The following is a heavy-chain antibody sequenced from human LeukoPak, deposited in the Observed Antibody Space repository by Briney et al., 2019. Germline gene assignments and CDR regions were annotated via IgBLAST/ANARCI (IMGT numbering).Heavy chain of an antibody. Sequence: ASVKVSCKASGGTFSSYAISWVRQVPGQGLEWMGRIIPIFGIANYAQKFQGRVTITADKSTSTAYMELSSLRSEDTAVYYCARDEGGLFDPWGQGTLVTVSS. D-gene: IGHD1-26*01. CDR3: ARDEGGLFDP. CDR1: GGTFSSYA. V-gene: IGHV1-69*04. CDR2: IIPIFGIA. J-gene: IGHJ5*02.